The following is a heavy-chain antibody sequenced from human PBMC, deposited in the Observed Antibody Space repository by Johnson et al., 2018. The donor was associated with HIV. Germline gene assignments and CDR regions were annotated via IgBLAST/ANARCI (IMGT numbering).Heavy chain of an antibody. CDR2: ISYDGSNT. CDR1: GFTFSTYA. J-gene: IGHJ3*02. Sequence: QVQLVESGGGVVQPGRSLRLSCAASGFTFSTYAMHWVRQAPGKGLEWVTLISYDGSNTYYADSVKGRFTISRDNSKNTLYLQMNSLRAEDTAVYYCAREIGYSSSWYLGSGWYPAAFDIWGQGTMVTVSS. CDR3: AREIGYSSSWYLGSGWYPAAFDI. D-gene: IGHD6-13*01. V-gene: IGHV3-30-3*01.